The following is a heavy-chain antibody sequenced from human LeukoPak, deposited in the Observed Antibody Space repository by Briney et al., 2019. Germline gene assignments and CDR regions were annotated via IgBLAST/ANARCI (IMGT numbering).Heavy chain of an antibody. D-gene: IGHD3-10*01. V-gene: IGHV3-7*01. CDR3: AKEGAYPIITYDS. J-gene: IGHJ5*01. CDR2: IKRDGNEK. Sequence: GGSLRLSCAASGFTFSSYWMNWVRQAPGKGLERVANIKRDGNEKNYVDSVRGRFSISRDNAKNSLYLQMDSLRAEDTAVYYCAKEGAYPIITYDSWGQGALVTVSS. CDR1: GFTFSSYW.